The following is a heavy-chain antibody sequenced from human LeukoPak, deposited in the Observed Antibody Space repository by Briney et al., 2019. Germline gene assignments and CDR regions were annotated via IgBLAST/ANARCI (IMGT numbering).Heavy chain of an antibody. CDR2: IIPIFGTA. V-gene: IGHV1-69*13. CDR3: ASGSGRYSFDY. Sequence: GASVNVSCKASGGTFNSDAIGWVRQAPGQGHGWMGGIIPIFGTANYAQKFQGRVTITADESTSTAYMELSSLRSEDTAVYYCASGSGRYSFDYWGQGTLVTVSS. CDR1: GGTFNSDA. D-gene: IGHD1-26*01. J-gene: IGHJ4*02.